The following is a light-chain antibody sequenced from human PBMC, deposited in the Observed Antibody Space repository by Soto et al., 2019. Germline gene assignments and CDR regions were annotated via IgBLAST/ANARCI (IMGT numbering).Light chain of an antibody. CDR1: QSVSSN. V-gene: IGKV3-15*01. Sequence: EIVLTQSPATLSLSPGERATLSCRASQSVSSNLAWYQQKPGRAPRLLIYCASTRATGIPARFSGSGSGREVTLTLNRLQSKDFAVYHCQQYHHWPRKTFGQGTKVDIK. CDR3: QQYHHWPRKT. CDR2: CAS. J-gene: IGKJ1*01.